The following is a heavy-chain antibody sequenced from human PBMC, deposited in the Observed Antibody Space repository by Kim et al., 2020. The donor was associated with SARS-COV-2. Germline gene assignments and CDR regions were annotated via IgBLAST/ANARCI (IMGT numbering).Heavy chain of an antibody. D-gene: IGHD3-10*01. CDR1: GYSISSGYY. J-gene: IGHJ5*02. Sequence: SETLSLTCTVSGYSISSGYYWGWIRQPPGKGLEWIGSIYHSGSTYYNPSLKSRVTISVDTSKNQFSLKLSSVTAADTAVYYCARTSLWFGETWGQGTLVTVSS. V-gene: IGHV4-38-2*02. CDR2: IYHSGST. CDR3: ARTSLWFGET.